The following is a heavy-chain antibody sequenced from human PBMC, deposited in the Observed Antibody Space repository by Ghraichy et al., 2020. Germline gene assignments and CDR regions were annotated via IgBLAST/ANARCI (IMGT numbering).Heavy chain of an antibody. D-gene: IGHD3-22*01. CDR3: ARSKVKYYYDT. V-gene: IGHV4-59*01. CDR2: IYYSGST. Sequence: SETLSLTCTVSGGSISSYYWSWIRQPPGKGLEWIGYIYYSGSTNYNPSLKSRVTISVDTSKNQFSLKLSSVTAADTAVYYCARSKVKYYYDTWGQGTLVTVSS. J-gene: IGHJ5*02. CDR1: GGSISSYY.